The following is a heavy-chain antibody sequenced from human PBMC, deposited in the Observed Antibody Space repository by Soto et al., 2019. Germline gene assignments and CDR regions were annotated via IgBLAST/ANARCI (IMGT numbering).Heavy chain of an antibody. J-gene: IGHJ4*02. CDR2: ISAYNGNT. CDR3: ARDPASHIPMVRGVSVNYFDY. D-gene: IGHD3-10*01. Sequence: GASVKVSCKASGYTFTSYGISWVRQAPGQGLEGMGWISAYNGNTNYAQKLQGRVTMTTDTSTSTAYMELRSLRSDDTAVYYSARDPASHIPMVRGVSVNYFDYWGQGTLVTVSS. V-gene: IGHV1-18*04. CDR1: GYTFTSYG.